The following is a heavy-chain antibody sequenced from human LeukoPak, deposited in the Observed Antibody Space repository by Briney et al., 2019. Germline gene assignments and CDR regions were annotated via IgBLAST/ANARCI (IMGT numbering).Heavy chain of an antibody. CDR2: MNPNSGNT. CDR1: GYTFTSYD. CDR3: ARGRVNADCSSTCCYGGRDYYYYYYMDV. V-gene: IGHV1-8*03. Sequence: GASVKVSCKASGYTFTSYDINWVRQATGQGLEWMGWMNPNSGNTGYAQKFQGRVTITRNTSISTAYMELSSLRSEDTAVYYCARGRVNADCSSTCCYGGRDYYYYYYMDVWGKGTTVTVSS. D-gene: IGHD2-2*01. J-gene: IGHJ6*03.